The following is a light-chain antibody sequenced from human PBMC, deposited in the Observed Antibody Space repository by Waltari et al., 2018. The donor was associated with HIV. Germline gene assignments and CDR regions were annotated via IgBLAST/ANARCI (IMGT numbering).Light chain of an antibody. Sequence: QSVLTQPPSASATPGQRVTISCSGTNSNIGNNYVYWYQQLPATAPKVLIYRNNYRPSGVPDRFSGSKSGTSASLAISGLRSEDEADYYCATWDDNLSGWVFGGGTKLTVL. J-gene: IGLJ3*02. V-gene: IGLV1-47*01. CDR2: RNN. CDR3: ATWDDNLSGWV. CDR1: NSNIGNNY.